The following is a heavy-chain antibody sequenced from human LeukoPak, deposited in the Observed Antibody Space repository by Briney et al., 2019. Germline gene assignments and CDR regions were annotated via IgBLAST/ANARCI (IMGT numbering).Heavy chain of an antibody. CDR1: GGSISSYY. Sequence: PSETLSLTCTVSGGSISSYYWSWIRQPPGKGLEWIGYIYYSGSTNYNPSLKSRVTISVDTSENQFSLKLSSVTAADTAMYYCARDRDYYGSGSSYFDYWGQGTLVTVSS. CDR2: IYYSGST. D-gene: IGHD3-10*01. V-gene: IGHV4-59*01. J-gene: IGHJ4*02. CDR3: ARDRDYYGSGSSYFDY.